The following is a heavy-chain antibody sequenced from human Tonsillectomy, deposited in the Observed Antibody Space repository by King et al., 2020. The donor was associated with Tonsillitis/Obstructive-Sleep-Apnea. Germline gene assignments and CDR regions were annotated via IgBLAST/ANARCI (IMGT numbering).Heavy chain of an antibody. J-gene: IGHJ3*02. CDR2: IYYSGST. CDR1: GGSISSYY. D-gene: IGHD2-8*01. V-gene: IGHV4-59*01. Sequence: QLQESGPGLVKPSETLSLTCTVSGGSISSYYWSWIRQPPGKGLECIGYIYYSGSTNYNPSLKSRVTISVDTSKNQFSLKLSSVTAADTAVYYCARAGAVMNAFDIWGQGTMVTVSS. CDR3: ARAGAVMNAFDI.